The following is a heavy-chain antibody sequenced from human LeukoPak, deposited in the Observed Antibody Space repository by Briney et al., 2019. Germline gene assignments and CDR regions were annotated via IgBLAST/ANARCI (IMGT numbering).Heavy chain of an antibody. Sequence: LGASVKVSCKASGGTFSSYAISWARQAPGQGLEWMGGIIPIFGTANYAQKFQGRVTITADESTSTAYMELSSLRSEDTAVYYCARGEGGTTPWEWGQGTLVTVSS. J-gene: IGHJ4*02. CDR1: GGTFSSYA. V-gene: IGHV1-69*13. CDR2: IIPIFGTA. CDR3: ARGEGGTTPWE. D-gene: IGHD1-7*01.